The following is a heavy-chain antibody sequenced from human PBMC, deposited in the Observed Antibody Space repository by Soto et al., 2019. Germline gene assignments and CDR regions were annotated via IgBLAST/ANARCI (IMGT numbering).Heavy chain of an antibody. CDR3: ARGAAAGTLNYAFDI. CDR2: IIPIFGTA. V-gene: IGHV1-69*13. Sequence: ASVKVSCKASVGTFSSYAISWVRQAPGQGLAWMGGIIPIFGTANYAQKFQGRVTITADESTSTAYMELSSLRSEDTAVYYCARGAAAGTLNYAFDIWGQGTMVTVSS. CDR1: VGTFSSYA. J-gene: IGHJ3*02. D-gene: IGHD6-13*01.